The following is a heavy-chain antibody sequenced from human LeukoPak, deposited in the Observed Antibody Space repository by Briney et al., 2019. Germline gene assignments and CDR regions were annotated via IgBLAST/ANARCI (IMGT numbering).Heavy chain of an antibody. CDR3: ARDYGGNSGYFDY. J-gene: IGHJ4*02. Sequence: PGGSLRLSCAGSGFTLSNSWMGWVRQAPGKGLEWVSSITSGGTYIYYADSVKGRFTISRDNAKNSLFLQMNSLRAEDTAVYYCARDYGGNSGYFDYWGEGALVTVSS. CDR1: GFTLSNSW. CDR2: ITSGGTYI. V-gene: IGHV3-21*01. D-gene: IGHD4-23*01.